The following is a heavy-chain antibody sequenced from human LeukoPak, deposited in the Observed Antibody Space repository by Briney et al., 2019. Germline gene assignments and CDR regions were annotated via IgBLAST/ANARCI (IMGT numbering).Heavy chain of an antibody. CDR3: ARAAAGTVYYYYYMDV. CDR2: INHSGST. Sequence: SETLSLTCAVYGGSFSGYYWSWIRQPPGKGLEWIGEINHSGSTNYNPSLKSRVTISVDTSKNQFSLKLSSVTAADTAVYYCARAAAGTVYYYYYMDVWGKGTTVTVSS. D-gene: IGHD6-13*01. J-gene: IGHJ6*03. CDR1: GGSFSGYY. V-gene: IGHV4-34*01.